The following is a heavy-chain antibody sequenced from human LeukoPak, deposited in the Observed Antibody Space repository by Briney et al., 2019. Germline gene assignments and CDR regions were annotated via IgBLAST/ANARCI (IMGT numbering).Heavy chain of an antibody. D-gene: IGHD3-10*01. V-gene: IGHV3-23*01. CDR1: GFTFSSYA. Sequence: PGGSLRLSCAASGFTFSSYAMSWVRQAPGKGLEWVSAISGNGGSTYYADSVKGRFAISRDNSKNTLYLQMNSLRAEDTAVYYCAKDTRRVRGNCFDYWGQGTLVTVSS. CDR3: AKDTRRVRGNCFDY. CDR2: ISGNGGST. J-gene: IGHJ4*02.